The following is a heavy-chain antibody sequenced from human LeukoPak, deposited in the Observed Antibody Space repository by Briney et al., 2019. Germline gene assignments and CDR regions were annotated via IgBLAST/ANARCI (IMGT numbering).Heavy chain of an antibody. Sequence: SETLSLTCAVYGGSFSGYYWSWIRQPPGKGLEWIGEINHSGSTNYNPSLKSRVTISVDTSKNQFSLKLSSVTAADTAVYYCARARYSGYDLDFDYWGQGTLVTVSS. D-gene: IGHD5-12*01. CDR1: GGSFSGYY. J-gene: IGHJ4*02. CDR3: ARARYSGYDLDFDY. V-gene: IGHV4-34*01. CDR2: INHSGST.